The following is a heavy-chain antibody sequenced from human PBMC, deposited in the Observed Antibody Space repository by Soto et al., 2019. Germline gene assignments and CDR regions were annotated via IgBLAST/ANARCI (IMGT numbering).Heavy chain of an antibody. D-gene: IGHD3-3*01. CDR2: IYYSGST. V-gene: IGHV4-30-4*01. J-gene: IGHJ6*02. CDR3: ASSPKNYDFWSGYRPYYYGMDV. Sequence: PSETLSLTCTVSGGSISSGDYYWSWIRQPPGKGLEWIGYIYYSGSTYYNPSLKSRVTISVDTSKNQFSLKLSSVTAADTAVYYCASSPKNYDFWSGYRPYYYGMDVWGQGTTVTVSS. CDR1: GGSISSGDYY.